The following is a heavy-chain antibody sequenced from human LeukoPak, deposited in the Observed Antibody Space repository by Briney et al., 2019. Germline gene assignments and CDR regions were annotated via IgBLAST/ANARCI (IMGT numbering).Heavy chain of an antibody. D-gene: IGHD2-21*01. CDR3: AILAQNGVVVPT. J-gene: IGHJ5*02. V-gene: IGHV3-23*01. CDR1: ASTFSTSA. Sequence: GGSLRLSCAASASTFSTSAMSWVRQAPGKGLEWVSTIVANAGTTYYADSVKGRFTISRDNSKNTLYLQMNSLRAEDTAVYYCAILAQNGVVVPTWGQGTLVTVSS. CDR2: IVANAGTT.